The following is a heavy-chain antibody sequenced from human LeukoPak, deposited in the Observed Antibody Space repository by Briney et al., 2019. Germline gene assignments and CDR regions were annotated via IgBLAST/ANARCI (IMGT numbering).Heavy chain of an antibody. CDR1: GFTFSSYS. Sequence: GGSLRLSCAASGFTFSSYSMDWVRQAPGKGLEWVSSISSSSSYIYYADSVKGRFTISRDNAKNSLYLQMNGLRAEDTAVYCARSRGSGSYYGAYWGQGTLVTVSS. CDR2: ISSSSSYI. D-gene: IGHD1-26*01. J-gene: IGHJ4*02. V-gene: IGHV3-21*01. CDR3: ARSRGSGSYYGAY.